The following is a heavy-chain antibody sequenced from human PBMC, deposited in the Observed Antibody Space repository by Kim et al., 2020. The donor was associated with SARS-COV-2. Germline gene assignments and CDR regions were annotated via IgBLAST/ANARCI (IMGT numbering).Heavy chain of an antibody. CDR3: ARRRGSGWYYFDY. Sequence: SETLFLTCTVSGGSISSSSYYWGWIRQPPGKGLEWIGSIYYSGSTYYNPSLKSRVTISVDTSKNQFSLKLSSVTAADTAVYYCARRRGSGWYYFDYWGQGTLVTVSS. J-gene: IGHJ4*02. CDR2: IYYSGST. CDR1: GGSISSSSYY. V-gene: IGHV4-39*01. D-gene: IGHD6-19*01.